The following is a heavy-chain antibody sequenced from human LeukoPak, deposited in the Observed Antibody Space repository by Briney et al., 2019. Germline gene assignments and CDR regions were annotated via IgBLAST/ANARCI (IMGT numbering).Heavy chain of an antibody. J-gene: IGHJ4*02. CDR3: ARAPPLYDSSGYYFDY. CDR2: IYYSGST. Sequence: SETLSLTCSVSGGTISTSLYYWGWIRQPPGKGLEWVGYIYYSGSTNYNPSLKSRVTISVDTSKNQFSLKLSSVTAADTAVYYCARAPPLYDSSGYYFDYWGQGTLVTVSS. V-gene: IGHV4-61*05. D-gene: IGHD3-22*01. CDR1: GGTISTSLYY.